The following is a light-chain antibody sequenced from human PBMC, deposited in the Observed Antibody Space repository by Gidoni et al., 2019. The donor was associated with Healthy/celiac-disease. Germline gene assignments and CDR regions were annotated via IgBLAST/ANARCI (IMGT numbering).Light chain of an antibody. J-gene: IGKJ2*01. CDR3: QQYGSSPPLET. Sequence: EIVLTQSPGTLSLSPGERATLSCRASQSVSSSYLAWYQQNPGQAPRRLIYGASSRATGIPDRFSGSGSGTDFTLTISRLEPEDFAVYYCQQYGSSPPLETFGQGTKLEIK. CDR2: GAS. V-gene: IGKV3-20*01. CDR1: QSVSSSY.